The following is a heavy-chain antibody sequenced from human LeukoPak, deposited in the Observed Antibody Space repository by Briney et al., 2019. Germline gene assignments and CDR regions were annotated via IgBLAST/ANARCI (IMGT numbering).Heavy chain of an antibody. CDR1: GYTFIAYY. D-gene: IGHD2-2*01. J-gene: IGHJ6*03. V-gene: IGHV1-2*02. CDR2: INPNSGGT. Sequence: ASVKVSCKASGYTFIAYYMFWVRQAPGQGLEWMGWINPNSGGTNYAQKFQGRVTMTRDTSISTAYMELSRLRSDDTAVYYCARDPDIVVVPAAIWGTYMDVWGKGTTVTVSS. CDR3: ARDPDIVVVPAAIWGTYMDV.